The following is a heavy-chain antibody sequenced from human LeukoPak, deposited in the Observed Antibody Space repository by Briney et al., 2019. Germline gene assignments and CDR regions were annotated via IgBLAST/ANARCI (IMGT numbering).Heavy chain of an antibody. Sequence: SETLSLTCTVSGGSISSGGYYWSWIRQHPGKGLEWIGYIYYSGSTYYNPSLKSRVTISVDTSKNQFSLKLSSVTAADTAVYYCARGSSEYDSSGYYPFDYWGQGTLVTVSS. CDR3: ARGSSEYDSSGYYPFDY. J-gene: IGHJ4*02. V-gene: IGHV4-31*03. D-gene: IGHD3-22*01. CDR2: IYYSGST. CDR1: GGSISSGGYY.